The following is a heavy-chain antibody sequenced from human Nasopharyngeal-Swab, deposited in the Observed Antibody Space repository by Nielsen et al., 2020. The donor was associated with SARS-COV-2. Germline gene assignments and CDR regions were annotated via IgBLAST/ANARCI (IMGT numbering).Heavy chain of an antibody. CDR2: IYPGDSDT. J-gene: IGHJ6*03. D-gene: IGHD6-19*01. CDR3: ARHSSGWYRVWDYWYYMDV. V-gene: IGHV5-51*01. CDR1: GYIITSYW. Sequence: GESLNTSCQGSGYIITSYWIGWVRQMPGKGLEWIGIIYPGDSDTRYSPSFQGQVTISADKSISTAYLQWSSPKASDTAMYYCARHSSGWYRVWDYWYYMDVWGKGTTVTVSS.